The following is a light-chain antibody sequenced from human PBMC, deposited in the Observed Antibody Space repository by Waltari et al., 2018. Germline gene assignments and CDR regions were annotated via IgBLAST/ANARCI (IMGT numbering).Light chain of an antibody. J-gene: IGKJ1*01. CDR3: QQYYTTRT. Sequence: ETVLTQSPATLSLSPGERATLSCRASQSISSHLAWYQQKPGQPPRLLIYDESKRATGIPARFSCSGSGTDFTLTISSLQAEDVAVYYCQQYYTTRTFGQGTKVEIK. CDR2: DES. CDR1: QSISSH. V-gene: IGKV3-11*01.